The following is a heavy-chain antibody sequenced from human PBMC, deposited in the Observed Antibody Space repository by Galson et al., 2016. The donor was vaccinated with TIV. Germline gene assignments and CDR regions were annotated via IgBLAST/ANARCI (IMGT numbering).Heavy chain of an antibody. Sequence: SVKVSCKAYGNTFTNYYMNWIRQAPGQGLEWMGIINTKGDYSTYAQKFQGRVTMTRDTSTSTVSMELRNLRAEDSAVYYCAKGRIGILAPAVGYYFDYWGQGTLFTVSS. CDR1: GNTFTNYY. J-gene: IGHJ4*02. CDR2: INTKGDYS. D-gene: IGHD2-2*01. CDR3: AKGRIGILAPAVGYYFDY. V-gene: IGHV1-46*01.